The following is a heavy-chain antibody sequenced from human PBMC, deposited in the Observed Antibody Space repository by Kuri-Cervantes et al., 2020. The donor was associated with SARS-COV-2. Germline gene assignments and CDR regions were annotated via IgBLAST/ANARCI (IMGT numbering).Heavy chain of an antibody. D-gene: IGHD2-15*01. CDR3: ARQARPGYSSNTVDMDV. J-gene: IGHJ6*03. CDR1: GGSITNSY. CDR2: IHYNGNT. V-gene: IGHV4-59*08. Sequence: ETLSLTCTVSGGSITNSYWNWIRQPPGKGLEWIGYIHYNGNTNYNPPLKSRITMSVDTSKNQISLKLSSVTAADTAVYYCARQARPGYSSNTVDMDVWGKGTTVTVSS.